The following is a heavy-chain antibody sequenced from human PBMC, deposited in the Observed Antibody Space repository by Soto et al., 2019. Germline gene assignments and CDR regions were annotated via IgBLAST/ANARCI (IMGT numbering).Heavy chain of an antibody. CDR2: ISSNGGST. D-gene: IGHD3-22*01. J-gene: IGHJ3*02. Sequence: GGSLRLSCAASGFTFSSYAMHWVRQAPGKGLEYVSAISSNGGSTYYADSVKGRFTISRDNSKNTLYLQMGSLRAEDMAVYYCARGAADDSGAFDIWGQGTMVTVSS. CDR3: ARGAADDSGAFDI. V-gene: IGHV3-64*02. CDR1: GFTFSSYA.